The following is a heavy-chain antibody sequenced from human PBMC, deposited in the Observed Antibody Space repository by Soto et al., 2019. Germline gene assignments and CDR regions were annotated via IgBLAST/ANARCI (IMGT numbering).Heavy chain of an antibody. CDR3: ARDRLMGQYFGS. CDR2: INYSGST. J-gene: IGHJ4*02. V-gene: IGHV4-31*03. CDR1: GGSINSGSYY. D-gene: IGHD3-10*01. Sequence: QVQLQESGPGLMKPSQTLSLTCTVTGGSINSGSYYWSWIRQHPGKGLEWIGNINYSGSTYYNPSLQSRVLMSVDASQNQFFLKLTSVTAADTAIYYCARDRLMGQYFGSWGQGTLVTVSS.